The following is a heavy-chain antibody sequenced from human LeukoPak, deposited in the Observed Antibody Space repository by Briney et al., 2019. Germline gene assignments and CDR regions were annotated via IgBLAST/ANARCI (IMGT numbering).Heavy chain of an antibody. Sequence: SETLSLTCTVSGGSISSGGYYWSWIRQHPGKGLEWIGYIYYSGSTYYNPSLKSRVAISVDTSKNQFSLKLRSVTAADTAVYYCARDDDGSSGWYGLSSYYYYGMDVWGQGTTVTVSS. CDR3: ARDDDGSSGWYGLSSYYYYGMDV. J-gene: IGHJ6*02. CDR1: GGSISSGGYY. D-gene: IGHD6-19*01. CDR2: IYYSGST. V-gene: IGHV4-31*03.